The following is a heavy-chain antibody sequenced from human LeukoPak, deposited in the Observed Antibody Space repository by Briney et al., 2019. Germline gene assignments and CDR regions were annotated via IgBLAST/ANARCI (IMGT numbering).Heavy chain of an antibody. V-gene: IGHV3-21*01. J-gene: IGHJ4*02. CDR3: ASRVAAAGALKV. D-gene: IGHD6-13*01. CDR1: GFTFSSYS. CDR2: ISSSSSYI. Sequence: GGSLRLSCAASGFTFSSYSMNWVRQAPGKGLEWVTSISSSSSYIYYADSVKGRFTISRDNAKNSLYLQMNSLRAEDTAVYYCASRVAAAGALKVWGQGILVTVSS.